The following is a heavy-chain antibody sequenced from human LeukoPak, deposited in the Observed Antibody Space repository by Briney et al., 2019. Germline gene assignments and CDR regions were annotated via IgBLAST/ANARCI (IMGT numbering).Heavy chain of an antibody. J-gene: IGHJ4*02. Sequence: GGSLRLSCAVSGFTFDDYAMHWVRQAPGKGLEWVSGISWNSGSIGYADSVKGRFTISRDNAKNSLYLQMNSLRAEDTALYYCAKDKGALAGYYFDYWGQGTLVTVSS. CDR2: ISWNSGSI. CDR1: GFTFDDYA. D-gene: IGHD6-19*01. V-gene: IGHV3-9*01. CDR3: AKDKGALAGYYFDY.